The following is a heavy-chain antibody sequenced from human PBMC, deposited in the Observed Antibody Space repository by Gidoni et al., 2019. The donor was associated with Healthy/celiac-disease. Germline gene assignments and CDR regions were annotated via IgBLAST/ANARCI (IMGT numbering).Heavy chain of an antibody. CDR3: ARVLRGSGEEFDY. J-gene: IGHJ4*02. Sequence: EVQLVESGGGWVQPGGSLRLSCAASGFTVSSNYMSWVRQAPGKGLEWVSVIYSGGSTYYADSVKGRFTISRDNSKNTLYLQMNSLRAEDTAVYYCARVLRGSGEEFDYWGQGTLVTVSS. V-gene: IGHV3-66*01. D-gene: IGHD3-10*01. CDR1: GFTVSSNY. CDR2: IYSGGST.